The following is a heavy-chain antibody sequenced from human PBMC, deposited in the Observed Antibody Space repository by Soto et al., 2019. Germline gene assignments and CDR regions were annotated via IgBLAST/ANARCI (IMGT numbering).Heavy chain of an antibody. J-gene: IGHJ4*02. CDR1: GFTFSSYG. CDR2: IWYDGSNK. V-gene: IGHV3-33*01. Sequence: GGSLRLSCAASGFTFSSYGMHWVRQAPGKGLEWVAVIWYDGSNKYYADSVKGRFTISRDNSKHTLYLQMNSLRAEDTAVYYCARDSRARSVATISALSWGQGTLVTVSS. CDR3: ARDSRARSVATISALS. D-gene: IGHD5-12*01.